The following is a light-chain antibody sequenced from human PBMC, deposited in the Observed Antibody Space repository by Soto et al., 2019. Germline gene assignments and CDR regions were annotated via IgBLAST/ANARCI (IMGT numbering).Light chain of an antibody. J-gene: IGLJ2*01. CDR2: EVT. Sequence: QSVLTQPASVSGSPGRSITISCTGTSSDVGGYNYVSWFQQSPGKAPKVMIYEVTNRPSGVSNRFSGSKSGNTASLTISGLQAEDEADYYCSSYTSSNTLIFGGGTKVTVL. V-gene: IGLV2-14*01. CDR1: SSDVGGYNY. CDR3: SSYTSSNTLI.